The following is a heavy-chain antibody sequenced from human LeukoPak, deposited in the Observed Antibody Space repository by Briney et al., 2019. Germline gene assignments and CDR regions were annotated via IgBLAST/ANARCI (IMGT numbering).Heavy chain of an antibody. Sequence: PSETLSLTCTVSGGSISSYYWSWIRQPPGKGLEWVGYIYYSGSTNYNPSLKSRVTISVDTSKNQFSLKLSSVTAADTAVYYCARASGSQFTYYFDYWGQGTLVTVSS. V-gene: IGHV4-59*01. CDR2: IYYSGST. CDR1: GGSISSYY. CDR3: ARASGSQFTYYFDY. J-gene: IGHJ4*02. D-gene: IGHD1-26*01.